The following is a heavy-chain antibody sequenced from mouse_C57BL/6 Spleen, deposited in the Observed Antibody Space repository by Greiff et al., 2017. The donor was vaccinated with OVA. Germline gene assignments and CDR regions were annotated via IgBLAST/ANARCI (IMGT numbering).Heavy chain of an antibody. J-gene: IGHJ2*01. CDR1: GYTFTDYY. D-gene: IGHD2-2*01. Sequence: QVQLQQSGAELVRPGASVKLSCKASGYTFTDYYINWVKQRPGQGLEWIARIYPGSGNTYYNEKFKGKATLTAEKSSSTAYMQLSSLTSEDSAVYFCARAIGYDRGGFDDWGQGTTLTVSS. CDR2: IYPGSGNT. V-gene: IGHV1-76*01. CDR3: ARAIGYDRGGFDD.